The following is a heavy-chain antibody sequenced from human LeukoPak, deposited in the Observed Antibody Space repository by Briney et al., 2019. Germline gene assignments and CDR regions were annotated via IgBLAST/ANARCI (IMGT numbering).Heavy chain of an antibody. Sequence: GGSLRLSCAASGFTFSSYAMHWVRQAPGKGLEWVAVISYDGSNKYYADSVKARFTISRDNSKNTLYLQMNSLRAEDTAVYYCAKDRGLIVGAITGYFDFWGQGTLVTVSS. J-gene: IGHJ4*02. V-gene: IGHV3-30-3*01. D-gene: IGHD1-26*01. CDR3: AKDRGLIVGAITGYFDF. CDR2: ISYDGSNK. CDR1: GFTFSSYA.